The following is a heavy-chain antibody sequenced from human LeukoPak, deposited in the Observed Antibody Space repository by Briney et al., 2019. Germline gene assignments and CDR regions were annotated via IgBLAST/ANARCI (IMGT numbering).Heavy chain of an antibody. CDR2: ITPIFGTA. CDR3: ARGLKYSSLDYFDY. V-gene: IGHV1-69*13. Sequence: SVKVSCKASGGTFSSYAISWVRQAPGQGLEWMGGITPIFGTANYAQKFRGRVTITADESTSTAYMELSSLRSGDTAVYYCARGLKYSSLDYFDYWGQGTLVTVSS. J-gene: IGHJ4*02. CDR1: GGTFSSYA. D-gene: IGHD3-22*01.